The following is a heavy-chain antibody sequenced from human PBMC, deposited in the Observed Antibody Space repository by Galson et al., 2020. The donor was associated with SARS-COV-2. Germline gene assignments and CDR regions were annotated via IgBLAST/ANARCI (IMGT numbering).Heavy chain of an antibody. CDR3: ARRKDGYYDGLIGWMMEAEYYYYWEV. Sequence: ETSETLSLTCSVSGDSIRGYYWTWIRQPPGKGLEWIGHVYDTGATNYSPSLKSRLTISVDTSNSQVSLTLSSVTAADTAIYYCARRKDGYYDGLIGWMMEAEYYYYWEVWGQGTTV. D-gene: IGHD1-26*01. J-gene: IGHJ6*02. CDR2: VYDTGAT. V-gene: IGHV4-59*08. CDR1: GDSIRGYY.